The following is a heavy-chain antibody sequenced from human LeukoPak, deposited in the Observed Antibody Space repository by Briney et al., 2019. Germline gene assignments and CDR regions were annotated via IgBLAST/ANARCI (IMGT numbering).Heavy chain of an antibody. Sequence: PSETLSLTCTVSGGSISSGDYYWSWIRQPPGKGLEWIGYIYYSGSTYYNPSLKSRVTISVDTSKNQFSLKLSSVTAADTAVYYCARAGMFEAFDIWGQGTMVTVSS. CDR1: GGSISSGDYY. CDR2: IYYSGST. CDR3: ARAGMFEAFDI. J-gene: IGHJ3*02. V-gene: IGHV4-30-4*01. D-gene: IGHD3-10*01.